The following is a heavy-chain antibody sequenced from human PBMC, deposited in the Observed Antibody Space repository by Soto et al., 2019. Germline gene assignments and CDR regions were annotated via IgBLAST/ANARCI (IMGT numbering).Heavy chain of an antibody. CDR2: IKSDGTTT. V-gene: IGHV3-74*01. J-gene: IGHJ3*02. Sequence: EVPVIQSGGGLVQPGGFLRLSCEGSGFTLDNNWMHWVRQAPGKGLEWVSLIKSDGTTTNYADSVKGRFTVSRDNARNTLYLHMNSLSVEDTAIYYCTHFTIWGQGITVTVSS. D-gene: IGHD3-3*02. CDR3: THFTI. CDR1: GFTLDNNW.